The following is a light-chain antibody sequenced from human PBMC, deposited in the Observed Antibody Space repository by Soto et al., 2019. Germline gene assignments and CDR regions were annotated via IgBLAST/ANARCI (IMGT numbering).Light chain of an antibody. CDR3: QQYDNWPWT. CDR2: GAS. V-gene: IGKV3-20*01. Sequence: EIVLTQSQGSLSLSPLERGTLXCQASQSISSNKLAWYQHNPGQAPRLLIYGASSRATGIPDRFSGSGSGTDFTLTISSLQSEDFAVYYCQQYDNWPWTFGQGTKVDIK. J-gene: IGKJ1*01. CDR1: QSISSNK.